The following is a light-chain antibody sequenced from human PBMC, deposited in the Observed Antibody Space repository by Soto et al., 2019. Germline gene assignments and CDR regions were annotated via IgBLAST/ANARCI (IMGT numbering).Light chain of an antibody. CDR1: QSVSNN. Sequence: EIVMTQSPSTLAVSPGERATLSCRASQSVSNNLAWYQQKPGQAPRLLIYGASTRATGIPARFSGSGSGTEFTLTISSLQSEDFAVYYCQQYNNWPPLTFGQGTKVDIK. J-gene: IGKJ1*01. V-gene: IGKV3-15*01. CDR3: QQYNNWPPLT. CDR2: GAS.